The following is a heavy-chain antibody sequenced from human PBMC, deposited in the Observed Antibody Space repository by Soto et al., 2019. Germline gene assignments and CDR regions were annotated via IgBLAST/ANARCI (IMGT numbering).Heavy chain of an antibody. V-gene: IGHV1-3*01. CDR2: INAGNDNT. CDR1: GYTFTSYA. CDR3: ERVQCLEEILWFGVLLSPNWFDP. D-gene: IGHD3-10*01. J-gene: IGHJ5*02. Sequence: ASVKVSCKASGYTFTSYAMHWVRQAPGQRLEWMGWINAGNDNTKYSQKFQGRVTITRDTSASTAYMELSSLRSEDTAVYYCERVQCLEEILWFGVLLSPNWFDPCGQGTLVTVSS.